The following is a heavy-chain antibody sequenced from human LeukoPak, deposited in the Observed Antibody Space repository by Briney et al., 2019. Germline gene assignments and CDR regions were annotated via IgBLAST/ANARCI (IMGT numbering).Heavy chain of an antibody. J-gene: IGHJ3*02. D-gene: IGHD3-3*01. CDR2: ISYDGSNK. CDR1: GSTFSSYA. Sequence: GGSLRLSCAASGSTFSSYAMHWVRQAPGKGLEWVAVISYDGSNKYYADSVKGRFTISRDNSKNTLYLQMNSLRAEDTAVYYCARGGFWSGYYSEPRPFDIWGQGTMVTVSS. CDR3: ARGGFWSGYYSEPRPFDI. V-gene: IGHV3-30-3*01.